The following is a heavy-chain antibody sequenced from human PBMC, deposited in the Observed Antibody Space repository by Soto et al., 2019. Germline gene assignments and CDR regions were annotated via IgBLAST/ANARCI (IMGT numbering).Heavy chain of an antibody. D-gene: IGHD3-3*01. J-gene: IGHJ5*02. Sequence: ASVKVSCKASGYSFTNYGITWVRQAPGQGFEWMGWIIAYNGNTNYAQKFQGRVTMTTDTSTSTAYMELRSLRSDDTAVYYCARDLHYDFWSGYYPSPDHWGQGTLVTVSS. V-gene: IGHV1-18*01. CDR3: ARDLHYDFWSGYYPSPDH. CDR1: GYSFTNYG. CDR2: IIAYNGNT.